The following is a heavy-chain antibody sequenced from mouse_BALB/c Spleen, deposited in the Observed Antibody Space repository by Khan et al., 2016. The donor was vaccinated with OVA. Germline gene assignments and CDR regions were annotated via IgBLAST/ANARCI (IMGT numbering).Heavy chain of an antibody. CDR1: GYTFTSYW. CDR3: ARSYVGNYEFVY. V-gene: IGHV1S132*01. D-gene: IGHD2-1*01. Sequence: QVRLQQSGAELVKPGASVKLSCKTSGYTFTSYWIQWVKQRPGQGLGWIGQIFPGTGTTYYNENFKGKATLTADTSANTAYMQFSSMTSEESAVYFCARSYVGNYEFVYWGQGTLVTVSP. J-gene: IGHJ3*01. CDR2: IFPGTGTT.